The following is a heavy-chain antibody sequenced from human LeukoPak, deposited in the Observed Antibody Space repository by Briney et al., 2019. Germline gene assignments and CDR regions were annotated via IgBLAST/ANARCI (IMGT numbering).Heavy chain of an antibody. J-gene: IGHJ4*02. V-gene: IGHV3-23*01. CDR3: ARDLGFSRNRYFDY. D-gene: IGHD2/OR15-2a*01. CDR2: ISDSGLST. Sequence: GESLRLSCTASGFNFRDYAMTWVRQSPGKGLEWVSTISDSGLSTYYADSVKGRFTISRDNSKNTVFLQMNSLTAEDTAMFYCARDLGFSRNRYFDYWGQGTLVTVSS. CDR1: GFNFRDYA.